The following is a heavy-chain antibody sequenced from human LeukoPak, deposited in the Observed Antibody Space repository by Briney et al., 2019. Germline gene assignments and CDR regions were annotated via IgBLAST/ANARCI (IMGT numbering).Heavy chain of an antibody. CDR3: AKDICSGGSCYVADY. D-gene: IGHD2-15*01. Sequence: GGSLRLAWSPAGFTVITYAMSWGRQVPGEGREWGSSISGSGGSTYYADSVKGRFTISRDNSKNTLYLQMNSLRAEDTAVYYCAKDICSGGSCYVADYWGQGPLVTVSS. V-gene: IGHV3-23*01. CDR1: GFTVITYA. J-gene: IGHJ4*02. CDR2: ISGSGGST.